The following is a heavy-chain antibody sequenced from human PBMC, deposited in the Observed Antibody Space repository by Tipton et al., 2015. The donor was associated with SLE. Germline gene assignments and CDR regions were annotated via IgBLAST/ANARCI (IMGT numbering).Heavy chain of an antibody. CDR3: ARPSLHTALAVDAFDI. Sequence: TLSLTCDVSGYSINRGYYWGWLRKSPGKGLEWIGEINHSGSTNYNPSLKSRVTISVDTSKNQFSLKLTSVTAADTAVYYCARPSLHTALAVDAFDIWGQGTMVSVSS. V-gene: IGHV4-38-2*01. J-gene: IGHJ3*02. CDR1: GYSINRGYY. CDR2: INHSGST. D-gene: IGHD5-18*01.